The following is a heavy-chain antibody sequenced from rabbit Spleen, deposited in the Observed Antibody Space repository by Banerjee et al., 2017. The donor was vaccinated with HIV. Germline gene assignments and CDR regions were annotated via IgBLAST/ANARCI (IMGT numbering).Heavy chain of an antibody. CDR1: GFSFTSGYD. V-gene: IGHV1S40*01. CDR3: ARPANGHCFYPLNF. J-gene: IGHJ4*01. D-gene: IGHD3-3*01. CDR2: IDGGSSGNS. Sequence: QSLEESGGGLVKPGASLTLTCTASGFSFTSGYDMCWVRQAPGKGLEWIACIDGGSSGNSYSATWAKGRFIISNTSSTTVTLQMTSLTAADTATYFCARPANGHCFYPLNFWGPGTLVTVS.